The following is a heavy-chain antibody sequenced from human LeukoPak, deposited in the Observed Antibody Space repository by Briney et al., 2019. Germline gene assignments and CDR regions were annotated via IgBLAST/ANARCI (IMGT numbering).Heavy chain of an antibody. J-gene: IGHJ1*01. CDR3: ARQGFRYSSSWVTLAAEYFQH. Sequence: SETLSLTCAVYGGSFSGYYWSWIRQPPGKGLEWIGEINHSGSTNYNPSLKSRVTISVDTSKNQFSLKLSSVTAADTAVYYCARQGFRYSSSWVTLAAEYFQHWGQGTLVTVSS. CDR2: INHSGST. V-gene: IGHV4-34*01. CDR1: GGSFSGYY. D-gene: IGHD6-13*01.